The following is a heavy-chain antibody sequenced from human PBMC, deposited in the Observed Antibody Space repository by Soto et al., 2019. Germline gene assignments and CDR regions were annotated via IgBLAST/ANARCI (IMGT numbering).Heavy chain of an antibody. Sequence: SVKVSCKASGGTFSSYAISWVRQAPGQGLEWMGGIIPIFGTANYAQKFQGRVTITADESTSTAYMELSSLRSEDTAVYYCARSLVATIWGFDYWGQGTQVTVSS. CDR2: IIPIFGTA. CDR3: ARSLVATIWGFDY. D-gene: IGHD5-12*01. CDR1: GGTFSSYA. V-gene: IGHV1-69*13. J-gene: IGHJ4*02.